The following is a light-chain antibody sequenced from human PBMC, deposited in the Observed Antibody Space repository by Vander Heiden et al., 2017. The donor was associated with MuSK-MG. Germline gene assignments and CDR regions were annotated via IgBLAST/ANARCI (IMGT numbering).Light chain of an antibody. V-gene: IGLV3-1*01. CDR1: KLGDKY. J-gene: IGLJ2*01. CDR2: QDS. Sequence: SYELTQPPSVSVSPGQTARFTGSGDKLGDKYACWYQQKPGHAPVLVIYQDSKRPSGIPERFSGSNSGNTATLTISGTQAMDEADYYCQAWDSSNVVFGGGTKLTVL. CDR3: QAWDSSNVV.